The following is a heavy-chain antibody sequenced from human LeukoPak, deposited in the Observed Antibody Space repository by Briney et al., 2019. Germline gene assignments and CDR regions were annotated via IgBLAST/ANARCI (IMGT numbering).Heavy chain of an antibody. J-gene: IGHJ3*01. Sequence: ASVKVSCKASGYTFTSYYIHWVRQAPGQGLEWMGIINPSGGGTSYAQKFQGRVTMTRDTSTSTVYMELSSLRSEDTAVHYCARDRVLYDYDSSGFYQGAFDFWGQGTMVTVSS. CDR1: GYTFTSYY. D-gene: IGHD3-22*01. V-gene: IGHV1-46*01. CDR2: INPSGGGT. CDR3: ARDRVLYDYDSSGFYQGAFDF.